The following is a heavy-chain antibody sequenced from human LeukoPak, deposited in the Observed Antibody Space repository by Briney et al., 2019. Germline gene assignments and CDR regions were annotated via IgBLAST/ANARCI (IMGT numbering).Heavy chain of an antibody. CDR2: ITGSGDST. J-gene: IGHJ4*01. Sequence: GGSLRLSCAASGFTFSSNAMNWVRQAPGKGLEWVSGITGSGDSTYYADSVKGRFTISRDNSKNTVYLQMNSPRVEDTAVYHCGKERYGSSSVVDYWGHGTLVTVSS. V-gene: IGHV3-23*01. CDR3: GKERYGSSSVVDY. CDR1: GFTFSSNA. D-gene: IGHD6-6*01.